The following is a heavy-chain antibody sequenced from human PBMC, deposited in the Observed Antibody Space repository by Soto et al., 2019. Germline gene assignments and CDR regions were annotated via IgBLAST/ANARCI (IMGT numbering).Heavy chain of an antibody. Sequence: GGSLRLSCVTSGFTFSNYAMHWVRQAPGKGLEWVAVIRPDGSNRYYADSVKGRFTISRDNSKNTLYLQMNSLRAEDTAVYYCAKDSGRPLKGFDYWGQGTLVTVSS. CDR3: AKDSGRPLKGFDY. CDR2: IRPDGSNR. D-gene: IGHD3-10*01. J-gene: IGHJ4*02. V-gene: IGHV3-33*06. CDR1: GFTFSNYA.